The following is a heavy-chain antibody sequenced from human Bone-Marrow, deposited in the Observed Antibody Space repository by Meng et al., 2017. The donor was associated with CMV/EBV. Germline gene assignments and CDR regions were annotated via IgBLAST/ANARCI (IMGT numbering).Heavy chain of an antibody. CDR3: ARLYGMDV. V-gene: IGHV4-34*01. J-gene: IGHJ6*02. CDR1: GGSFSGYY. CDR2: INHSGST. Sequence: SETLSLTCAVYGGSFSGYYWSWIRQPPGKGLEWIGEINHSGSTNYNPSLKSRVTISVDTSKNQFSLKLSSVTAADTAVYYCARLYGMDVWGQGTTVTVS.